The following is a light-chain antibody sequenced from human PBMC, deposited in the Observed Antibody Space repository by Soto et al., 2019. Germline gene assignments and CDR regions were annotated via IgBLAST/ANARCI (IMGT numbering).Light chain of an antibody. CDR2: GAF. Sequence: RASQSVRSNSVAWYQQKPGQARRLLIHGAFSRATGIPDRFSGRGSETDFTLTISRLEPEDFAVYYCQQYGSSVWTLGQGTKVEIK. V-gene: IGKV3-20*01. CDR3: QQYGSSVWT. J-gene: IGKJ1*01. CDR1: QSVRSNS.